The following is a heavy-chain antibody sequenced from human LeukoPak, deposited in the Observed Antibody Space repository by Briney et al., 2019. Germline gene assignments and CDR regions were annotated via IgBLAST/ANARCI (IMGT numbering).Heavy chain of an antibody. Sequence: PGGSLRPSCAVSGITFSSYEMNWVRQAPGKGLEWISCISNVVSYYADSVKGRFTISRDNAKNSLYLMNSLTVEDTAVYYCARGFRDTAMFLDYWGQGTLVTVSS. V-gene: IGHV3-48*03. CDR2: ISNVVS. CDR3: ARGFRDTAMFLDY. CDR1: GITFSSYE. D-gene: IGHD5-18*01. J-gene: IGHJ4*02.